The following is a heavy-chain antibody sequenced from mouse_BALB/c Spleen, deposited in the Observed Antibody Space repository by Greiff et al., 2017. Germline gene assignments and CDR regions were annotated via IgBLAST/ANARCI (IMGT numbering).Heavy chain of an antibody. CDR3: ARDRYDYDEGAWFAY. Sequence: EVHLVESGGGLVQPGGSLKLSCAASGFTFSSYGMSWVRQTPDKRLELVATINSNGGSTYYPDSVKGRFTISRDNAKNTLYLQMSSLKSEDTAMYYCARDRYDYDEGAWFAYWGQGTLVTVSA. CDR2: INSNGGST. D-gene: IGHD2-4*01. J-gene: IGHJ3*01. V-gene: IGHV5-6-3*01. CDR1: GFTFSSYG.